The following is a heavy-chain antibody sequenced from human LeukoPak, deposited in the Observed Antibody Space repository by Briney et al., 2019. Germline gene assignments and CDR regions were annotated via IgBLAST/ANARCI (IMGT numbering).Heavy chain of an antibody. V-gene: IGHV4-59*01. CDR3: AREKPGTMVRGTDYYYYMDV. J-gene: IGHJ6*03. D-gene: IGHD3-10*01. CDR1: GGSISSYC. Sequence: PSETLSLTCTVSGGSISSYCWSWIRQPPGKGLEWIGYIYYSGSTNYNPSLKSRVTISVDTSKNQFSLKLSSVTAADTAVYYCAREKPGTMVRGTDYYYYMDVWGKGTTVTISS. CDR2: IYYSGST.